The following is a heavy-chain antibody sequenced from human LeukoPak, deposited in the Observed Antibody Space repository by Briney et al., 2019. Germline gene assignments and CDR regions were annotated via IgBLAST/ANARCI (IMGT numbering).Heavy chain of an antibody. Sequence: GGSLRLSCAASGFTFSSYSMNWVRQAPGKGLEWVSSISSSSSYIYYADSVEGRFTISRDNAKNSLYLQMNSLRAEDTAVYYCAKDRAMIVVVITFDYWGQGTLVTVSS. CDR2: ISSSSSYI. CDR3: AKDRAMIVVVITFDY. V-gene: IGHV3-21*01. CDR1: GFTFSSYS. J-gene: IGHJ4*02. D-gene: IGHD3-22*01.